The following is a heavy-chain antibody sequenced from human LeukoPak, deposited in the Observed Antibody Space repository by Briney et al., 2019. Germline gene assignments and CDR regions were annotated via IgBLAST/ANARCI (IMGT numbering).Heavy chain of an antibody. CDR2: MWNDGITG. Sequence: GRSLRLSCAASGFTFSSYGMHWVRQAPGKGLEWVAVMWNDGITGKYADSVRGRFSVSRDNSKKTVYLQMDSLRVDDTSVYYCARDGSGWSSDYWGQGTLVTVSS. CDR3: ARDGSGWSSDY. CDR1: GFTFSSYG. V-gene: IGHV3-33*08. D-gene: IGHD6-19*01. J-gene: IGHJ4*02.